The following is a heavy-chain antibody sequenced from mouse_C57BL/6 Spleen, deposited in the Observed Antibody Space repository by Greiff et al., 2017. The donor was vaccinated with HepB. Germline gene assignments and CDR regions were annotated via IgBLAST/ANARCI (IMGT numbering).Heavy chain of an antibody. J-gene: IGHJ2*01. D-gene: IGHD1-1*01. CDR2: ISSGSSTI. Sequence: EVQRVESGGGLVKPGGSLKLSCAASGFTFSDYGMHWVRQAPEKGLEWVAYISSGSSTIYYADTVKGRFTISRDNAKNTLFLQMTSLRSEDTAMYYCARAYYYGSMGSLDYWGQGTTLTVSS. V-gene: IGHV5-17*01. CDR3: ARAYYYGSMGSLDY. CDR1: GFTFSDYG.